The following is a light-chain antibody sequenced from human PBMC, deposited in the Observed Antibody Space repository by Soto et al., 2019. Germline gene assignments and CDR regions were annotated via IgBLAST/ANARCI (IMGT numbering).Light chain of an antibody. CDR2: STN. Sequence: QTVVTQEPSFSVSPGGTVTLTCGLSSGSGSTGYFPSWYQQTPGQAPRTLIYSTNARSSGVPDRFSGSILGNKAALTITGAQADDESDYYCAVHMGSGIWVFGGGTKLTVL. J-gene: IGLJ3*02. CDR1: SGSGSTGYF. V-gene: IGLV8-61*01. CDR3: AVHMGSGIWV.